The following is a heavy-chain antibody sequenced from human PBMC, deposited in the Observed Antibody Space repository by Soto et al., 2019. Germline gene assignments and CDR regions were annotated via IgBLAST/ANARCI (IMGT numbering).Heavy chain of an antibody. CDR3: GRGSHAPHF. Sequence: QLQLQESGSGLVKPSQTLSLTCAVSGGSISSGGYSWSWIRQPPGKGLEWIGYISHSGTTYYIPPLRARVNIPVHRSPNQFSPKLRAVTATDTAVYSAGRGSHAPHFWGQGTRVTVSS. J-gene: IGHJ4*02. CDR1: GGSISSGGYS. CDR2: ISHSGTT. D-gene: IGHD6-13*01. V-gene: IGHV4-30-2*01.